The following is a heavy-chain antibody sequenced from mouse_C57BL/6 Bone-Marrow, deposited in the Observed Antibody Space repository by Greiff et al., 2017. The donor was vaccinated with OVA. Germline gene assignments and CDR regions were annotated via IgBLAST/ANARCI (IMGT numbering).Heavy chain of an antibody. CDR1: GYAFTSYG. V-gene: IGHV1-81*01. CDR2: IYPRSGNT. J-gene: IGHJ1*03. D-gene: IGHD1-1*01. CDR3: ARDYYGSRFV. Sequence: QVQLQQSGAELARPGASVKLSCKASGYAFTSYGISWVKQRTGRGLEWIGEIYPRSGNTYYNEKFKGKATLTADKSSSTAYMELRSLTSEDSAVYFCARDYYGSRFVWGTGTTVTVSS.